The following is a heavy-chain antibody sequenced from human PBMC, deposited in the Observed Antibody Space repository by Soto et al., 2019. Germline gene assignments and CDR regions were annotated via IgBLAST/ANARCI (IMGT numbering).Heavy chain of an antibody. V-gene: IGHV3-23*01. CDR3: ARWSYLDY. Sequence: GALRLSCAASGFSFGSYALSWVRQAPGKGLEWVSTISGSDGKTFYADSVKGRFSISRDTSQSTLYLQMNSLRADDTAMYYCARWSYLDYWGQGTRVTVSS. J-gene: IGHJ4*02. D-gene: IGHD3-3*01. CDR1: GFSFGSYA. CDR2: ISGSDGKT.